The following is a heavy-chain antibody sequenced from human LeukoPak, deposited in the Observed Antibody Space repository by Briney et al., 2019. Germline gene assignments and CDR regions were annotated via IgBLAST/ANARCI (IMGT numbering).Heavy chain of an antibody. Sequence: GGSLRLSCAASRFFFSSYAMHWVRQAPGKGLEWLAVISSDGTNKYYADSVKGRFTISRDNSKNTLYLQMNSLRVEDTAVYYCARCRENDFWRGSPVDYWGQGTLVTVSS. CDR2: ISSDGTNK. CDR3: ARCRENDFWRGSPVDY. CDR1: RFFFSSYA. D-gene: IGHD3-3*01. V-gene: IGHV3-30-3*01. J-gene: IGHJ4*02.